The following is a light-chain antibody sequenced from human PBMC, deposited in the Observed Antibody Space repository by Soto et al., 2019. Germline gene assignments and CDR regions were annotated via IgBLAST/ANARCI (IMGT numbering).Light chain of an antibody. CDR1: QSVSSY. J-gene: IGKJ4*01. Sequence: EIVLTHYPATLSLSPGERATLSCRASQSVSSYLAWYQQKPGQAPRLLIYDESKGATGIPARFSGSGSGTYVTVSVSSLEPEDFAVYYCQQRYNWPLLTLGGRTKVDIK. V-gene: IGKV3-11*01. CDR2: DES. CDR3: QQRYNWPLLT.